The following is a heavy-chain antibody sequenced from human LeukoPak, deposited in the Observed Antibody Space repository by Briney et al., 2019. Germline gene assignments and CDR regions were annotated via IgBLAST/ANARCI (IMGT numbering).Heavy chain of an antibody. CDR2: IYHSGST. CDR1: GGSISSGGYY. Sequence: SETLSLTCTVSGGSISSGGYYWSWIRQPPGKGLEWIGYIYHSGSTYYNPSLKSRVTISVDRSKNQFSLKLSSVTAADTAVYYCASRTTMGIAARPGDYWGQGTLVTVSS. D-gene: IGHD6-6*01. J-gene: IGHJ4*02. V-gene: IGHV4-30-2*01. CDR3: ASRTTMGIAARPGDY.